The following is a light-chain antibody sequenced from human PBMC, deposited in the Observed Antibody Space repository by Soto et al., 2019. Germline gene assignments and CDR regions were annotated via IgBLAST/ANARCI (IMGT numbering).Light chain of an antibody. CDR3: QQYGTWWT. CDR2: GAS. CDR1: QSVSSN. V-gene: IGKV3-15*01. Sequence: EIVMTQSPATLSVSPGERATLSCRASQSVSSNLAWYQQKPVQASRLLIYGASTRATGIPARFSGSGSGTEFTLTISSLQSEDFAVYYCQQYGTWWTFGQGTKVEIK. J-gene: IGKJ1*01.